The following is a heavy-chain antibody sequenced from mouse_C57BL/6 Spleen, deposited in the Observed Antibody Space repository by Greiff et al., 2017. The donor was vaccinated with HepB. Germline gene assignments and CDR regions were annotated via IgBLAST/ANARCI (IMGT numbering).Heavy chain of an antibody. CDR1: GFTFSDYG. Sequence: EVKVVESGGGLVKPGGSLKLSCAASGFTFSDYGMHWVRQAPEKGLEWVAYISSGSSTIYYADTVKGRFTISRDNAKNTLFLQMTSLRSEVTAMYYCARSPLFDYWGQGTTLTVSS. J-gene: IGHJ2*01. V-gene: IGHV5-17*01. CDR3: ARSPLFDY. CDR2: ISSGSSTI.